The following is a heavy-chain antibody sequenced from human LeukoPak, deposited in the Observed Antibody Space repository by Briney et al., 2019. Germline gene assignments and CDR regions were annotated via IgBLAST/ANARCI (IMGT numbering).Heavy chain of an antibody. V-gene: IGHV3-74*01. J-gene: IGHJ4*02. Sequence: GGSLRLSCAASGFTFSSYWMHWVRQAPGKGLVWVSRINSDESTTNYADSVKGRFTISRDNAKNTLYLQINSLRAEDTAVYYCARGERGSYHFEYWGQGTLVTVSS. CDR1: GFTFSSYW. D-gene: IGHD5-24*01. CDR3: ARGERGSYHFEY. CDR2: INSDESTT.